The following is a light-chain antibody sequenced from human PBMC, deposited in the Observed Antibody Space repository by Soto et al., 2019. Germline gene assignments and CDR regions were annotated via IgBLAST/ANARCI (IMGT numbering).Light chain of an antibody. CDR2: EVS. CDR1: SSDVGTYKY. V-gene: IGLV2-14*01. Sequence: QSALSQPASVSGSPGQSITISCTGTSSDVGTYKYVSWYQHQPGEAPKLIIYEVSNRPSGVSNRFSGSKSSNTASLTISGIQTEDEADYYCGSITSSSTAVFGTGTKVTVL. J-gene: IGLJ1*01. CDR3: GSITSSSTAV.